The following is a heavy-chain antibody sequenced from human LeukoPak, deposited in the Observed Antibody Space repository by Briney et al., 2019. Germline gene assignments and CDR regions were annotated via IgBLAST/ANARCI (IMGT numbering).Heavy chain of an antibody. Sequence: GGTLRLSCAASGFTFSSYGMSWVRQAPGKGLEWVSAISGSGGSTYYADSVKGRFTISRDNSKNTLYLQMNSLRAEDTAVYYCAKDRWDSSGYFPPALDYWGQGTLVTVSS. J-gene: IGHJ4*02. V-gene: IGHV3-23*01. CDR2: ISGSGGST. CDR1: GFTFSSYG. CDR3: AKDRWDSSGYFPPALDY. D-gene: IGHD3-22*01.